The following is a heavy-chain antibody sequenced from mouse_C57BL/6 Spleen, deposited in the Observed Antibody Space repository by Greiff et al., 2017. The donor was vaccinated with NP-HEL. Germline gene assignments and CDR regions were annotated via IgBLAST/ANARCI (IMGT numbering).Heavy chain of an antibody. D-gene: IGHD2-1*01. CDR3: ARWSYLLSNLFDY. V-gene: IGHV1-69*01. CDR1: GYTFTSYW. CDR2: IDPSDSYT. Sequence: QVQLQQPGAELVMPGASVKLSCKASGYTFTSYWMHWVKQRPGQGLEWIGEIDPSDSYTNYNQKFKGKSTLTVDKSASTAYMQLSSLTSEDSAVYYCARWSYLLSNLFDYWGQGTTLTVSS. J-gene: IGHJ2*01.